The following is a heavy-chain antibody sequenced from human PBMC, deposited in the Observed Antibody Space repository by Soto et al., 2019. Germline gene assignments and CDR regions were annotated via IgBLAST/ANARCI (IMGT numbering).Heavy chain of an antibody. V-gene: IGHV3-11*01. CDR2: ISSSGNSI. CDR3: ARDYSDSSGFFGDYYGMDV. D-gene: IGHD3-22*01. CDR1: GFTFSDYY. J-gene: IGHJ6*01. Sequence: QVQLVESGGGLVKPGGSLRLSCAASGFTFSDYYMIWIRQAPGKGLEWVSYISSSGNSIYYADSVKGRFTISGDSAKNSLYLQMNSLRAEDTAVYYCARDYSDSSGFFGDYYGMDVWGQGTTVTVSS.